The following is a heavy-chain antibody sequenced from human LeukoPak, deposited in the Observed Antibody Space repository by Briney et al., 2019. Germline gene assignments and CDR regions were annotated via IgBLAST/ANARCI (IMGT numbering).Heavy chain of an antibody. CDR1: GGSLSSHY. V-gene: IGHV4-59*11. CDR2: IHDTGST. J-gene: IGHJ6*03. Sequence: PSETLSLTCSVSGGSLSSHYWSWIRQPPRKGLELIGHIHDTGSTFYNPSLRGRVTISLDTSKNQFSLKLSSVTAADTAVYYCARVFRLAWVNWGLDYYYYYMDVWGKGTTVTVSS. CDR3: ARVFRLAWVNWGLDYYYYYMDV. D-gene: IGHD3-16*01.